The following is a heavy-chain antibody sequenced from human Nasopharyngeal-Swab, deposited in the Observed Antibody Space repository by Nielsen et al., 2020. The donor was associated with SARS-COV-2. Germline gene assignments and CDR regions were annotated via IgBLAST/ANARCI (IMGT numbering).Heavy chain of an antibody. CDR1: GFTFSSYA. CDR3: AKLHHYYGESDY. V-gene: IGHV3-23*01. J-gene: IGHJ4*02. Sequence: GGSLRLSCAASGFTFSSYAMSWVRQAPGKGLEWVSALSGSGGSTYYADSVKGRFTISRDNSKNTLYLQMNSLRAEDTAVYYCAKLHHYYGESDYWGQGTLVTVSS. D-gene: IGHD4-17*01. CDR2: LSGSGGST.